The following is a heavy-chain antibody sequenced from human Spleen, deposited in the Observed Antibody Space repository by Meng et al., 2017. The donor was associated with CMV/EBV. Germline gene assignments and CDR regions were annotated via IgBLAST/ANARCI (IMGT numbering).Heavy chain of an antibody. CDR1: GFTFSDYY. CDR3: ARYPRSGNKYYFDY. D-gene: IGHD2-15*01. J-gene: IGHJ4*02. CDR2: INHSGST. Sequence: GSLRLSCAASGFTFSDYYMSWVRQAPGKGLEWIGEINHSGSTNYNPSLKSRVTISVDTSKNQFSLKLSSVTAADTAVYYCARYPRSGNKYYFDYWGQGTLVTVSS. V-gene: IGHV4-34*01.